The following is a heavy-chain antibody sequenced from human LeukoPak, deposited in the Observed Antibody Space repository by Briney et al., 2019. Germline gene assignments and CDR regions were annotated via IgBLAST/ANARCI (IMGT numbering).Heavy chain of an antibody. Sequence: SQTLSLTCTVSGGSISSGDYYWSWIRQHPGKGLEWIGYIYYSGSTYYNPSLKSRATTSLDTSKKQFSLKLSSVTAADTAVYYCARAYLELRAAYYYGMDVWGQGTTVTVSS. CDR1: GGSISSGDYY. V-gene: IGHV4-31*03. CDR2: IYYSGST. D-gene: IGHD1-7*01. CDR3: ARAYLELRAAYYYGMDV. J-gene: IGHJ6*02.